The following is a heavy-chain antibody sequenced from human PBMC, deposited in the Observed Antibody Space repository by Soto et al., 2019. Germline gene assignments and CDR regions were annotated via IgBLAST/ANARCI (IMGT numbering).Heavy chain of an antibody. J-gene: IGHJ4*02. CDR2: INAGNGNT. CDR3: ARDVFISTSCYFSY. CDR1: GYTFTSYA. D-gene: IGHD2-2*01. V-gene: IGHV1-3*01. Sequence: ASVKVSCKASGYTFTSYAMHWVRQAPGQRLEWMGWINAGNGNTKYSQKFQGRVTITRDTSASTAYMELSSLRSDDTAVYYCARDVFISTSCYFSYWGQGTLVTVSS.